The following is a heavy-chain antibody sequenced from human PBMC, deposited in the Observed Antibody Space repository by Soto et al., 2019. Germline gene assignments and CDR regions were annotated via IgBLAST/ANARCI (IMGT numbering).Heavy chain of an antibody. J-gene: IGHJ6*02. V-gene: IGHV6-1*01. CDR3: TGVTWFRGMDV. D-gene: IGHD3-10*01. CDR1: GDSVSSNSAG. Sequence: PSQTLSLTCVISGDSVSSNSAGWNWIRQSPSRGLEWLGRTYYKSKWNNDDALSVKSRITINPDTSKNQFSLHLYSVTPEDTAVNYCTGVTWFRGMDVWGQGTPVTVS. CDR2: TYYKSKWNN.